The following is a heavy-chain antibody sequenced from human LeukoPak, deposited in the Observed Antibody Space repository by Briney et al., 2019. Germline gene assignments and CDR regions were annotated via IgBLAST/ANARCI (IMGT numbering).Heavy chain of an antibody. V-gene: IGHV3-11*01. CDR3: ARRRYNWNAIDY. D-gene: IGHD1-20*01. Sequence: GGSLRLSCAASGFTFSAYYMSWVRQAPGKGLEWVSYISSSGSTIYYADSVKGRFTISRDNAKNLLYLQMNSLRAGDTAVYFCARRRYNWNAIDYWGQGTLVTVSS. CDR1: GFTFSAYY. J-gene: IGHJ4*02. CDR2: ISSSGSTI.